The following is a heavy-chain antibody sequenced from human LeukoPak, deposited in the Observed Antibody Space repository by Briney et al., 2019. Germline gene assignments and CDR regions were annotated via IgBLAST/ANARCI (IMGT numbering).Heavy chain of an antibody. D-gene: IGHD3-10*01. Sequence: ASVKVSCKASGYTFTGYYMHWVRQAPGQGLEWMGWINPNSGGTNYAQKFQGRVTMTRATSISTAYMELSRLRSDDTAVYYCARYAHYGSGSLNWFDPWGQGTLVTVSS. J-gene: IGHJ5*02. CDR2: INPNSGGT. CDR3: ARYAHYGSGSLNWFDP. CDR1: GYTFTGYY. V-gene: IGHV1-2*02.